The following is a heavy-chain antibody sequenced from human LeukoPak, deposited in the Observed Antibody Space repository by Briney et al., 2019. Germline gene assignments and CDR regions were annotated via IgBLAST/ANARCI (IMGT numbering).Heavy chain of an antibody. V-gene: IGHV3-23*01. Sequence: TGGSLRLSCAASGFTFSSYAMSWVRQAPGKGLEWVSAISGSGGSTYYADSVKGRFTISRDNSKNTLYLQMNSLRAEDTAVYYCAKEARITMIVVVIQVSYFDYWGQGTLVTVSS. CDR3: AKEARITMIVVVIQVSYFDY. J-gene: IGHJ4*02. D-gene: IGHD3-22*01. CDR1: GFTFSSYA. CDR2: ISGSGGST.